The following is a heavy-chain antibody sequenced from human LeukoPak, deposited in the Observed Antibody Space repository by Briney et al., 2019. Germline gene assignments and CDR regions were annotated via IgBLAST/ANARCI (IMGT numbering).Heavy chain of an antibody. CDR3: ARDDAFDI. J-gene: IGHJ3*02. CDR1: GFTFSSYS. V-gene: IGHV3-7*01. Sequence: GGSLRLSCAASGFTFSSYSMTWVRQAPGKGLEWVANINQDGSEKYYVDSVKGRFTISRDTAKNSLYLQMNSLRAEDTAVYYCARDDAFDIWGQGTMVTVSS. CDR2: INQDGSEK.